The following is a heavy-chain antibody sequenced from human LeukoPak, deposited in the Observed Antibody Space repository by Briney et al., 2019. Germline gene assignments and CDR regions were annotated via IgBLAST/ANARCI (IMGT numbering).Heavy chain of an antibody. CDR2: IYSDNT. J-gene: IGHJ4*02. Sequence: GGSLRLSCTVSGFTVSSNSMSWVRQVPGKGLEWVSFIYSDNTHYSDSVKGRFTTSRDNSKNTLYLQVNSLRAEDTAVYYCARRAGAYSHPYDYWGQGTLVTVSS. D-gene: IGHD4/OR15-4a*01. CDR1: GFTVSSNS. V-gene: IGHV3-53*01. CDR3: ARRAGAYSHPYDY.